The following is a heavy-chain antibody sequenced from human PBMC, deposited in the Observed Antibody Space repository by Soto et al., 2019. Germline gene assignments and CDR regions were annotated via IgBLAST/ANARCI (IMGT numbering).Heavy chain of an antibody. V-gene: IGHV3-53*01. CDR1: AISVSLNY. CDR3: AKPNSERSRYVFYF. J-gene: IGHJ3*01. D-gene: IGHD1-26*01. Sequence: PGWSLRPSCAVSAISVSLNYMSWVRQAPGKGLEWVSTLHTVGTEYADSVKGRFTISRDSSKNTLSLQMNSLRAEDTAIYYCAKPNSERSRYVFYFRGQRTMVTVPS. CDR2: LHTVGT.